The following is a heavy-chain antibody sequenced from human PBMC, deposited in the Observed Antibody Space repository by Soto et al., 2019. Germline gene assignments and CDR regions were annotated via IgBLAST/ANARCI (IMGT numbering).Heavy chain of an antibody. V-gene: IGHV1-18*01. CDR2: ISAYNGNT. CDR3: ARYSSGWYGLSWYYYYGMDV. CDR1: GYTFTSYG. D-gene: IGHD6-19*01. J-gene: IGHJ6*02. Sequence: ASVKVSCKASGYTFTSYGISWVRQAPGQGLEWMGWISAYNGNTNYAQKLQGRVTMTTDTSTSTAYMELRSLRSDDTAVYYCARYSSGWYGLSWYYYYGMDVWGQGTTVTVSS.